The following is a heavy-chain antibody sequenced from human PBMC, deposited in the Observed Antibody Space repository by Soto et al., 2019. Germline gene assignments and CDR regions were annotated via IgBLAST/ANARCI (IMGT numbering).Heavy chain of an antibody. V-gene: IGHV1-69*13. Sequence: GASVKVSCKASGGTFSSYAISWVRQAPGQGLEWMGGIIPIFGTANYAQKFQGRVTITADESTSTAYMELSSLRSEDTAVYYCARVETGAVTQYYYYYYGMDVWGQGTTVTVSS. J-gene: IGHJ6*02. CDR2: IIPIFGTA. CDR3: ARVETGAVTQYYYYYYGMDV. D-gene: IGHD4-4*01. CDR1: GGTFSSYA.